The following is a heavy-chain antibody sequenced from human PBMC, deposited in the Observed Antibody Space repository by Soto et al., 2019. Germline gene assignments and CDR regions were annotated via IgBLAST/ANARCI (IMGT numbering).Heavy chain of an antibody. Sequence: QVQLVESGGGVVQPGRSLRLSCAASGFTFSSYLIHWVRQGPGKGLEWVAGIWYDGSNKYYADSVKGRFTISRDNSKNTLYLQMNSLRTEDTAVYYCARPQGISGYFPIDYWGQGTLVTVSS. CDR3: ARPQGISGYFPIDY. D-gene: IGHD3-22*01. CDR1: GFTFSSYL. V-gene: IGHV3-33*01. J-gene: IGHJ4*02. CDR2: IWYDGSNK.